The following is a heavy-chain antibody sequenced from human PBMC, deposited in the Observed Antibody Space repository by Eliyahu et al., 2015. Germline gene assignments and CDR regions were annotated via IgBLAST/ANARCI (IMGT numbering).Heavy chain of an antibody. Sequence: EVQLVESGGGLVQPGGSLRLSCAASGFTVXSNXMXWVRQAPGKGLGWVSVIYSGGSTYYADSVKGRFTISRDNSKNTLYLQMNSLRAEDTAVYYCASGPSTSGTTWESSGYYLGYWGQGTLVTVSS. J-gene: IGHJ4*02. CDR3: ASGPSTSGTTWESSGYYLGY. V-gene: IGHV3-66*01. CDR2: IYSGGST. D-gene: IGHD3-22*01. CDR1: GFTVXSNX.